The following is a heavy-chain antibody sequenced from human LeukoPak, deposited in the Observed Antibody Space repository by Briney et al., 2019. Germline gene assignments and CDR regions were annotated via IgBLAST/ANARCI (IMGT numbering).Heavy chain of an antibody. V-gene: IGHV3-48*01. CDR1: GVSFSSYS. J-gene: IGHJ4*02. Sequence: GGSLGLSCAASGVSFSSYSMNWVRQAPGKGLEWVSYISSSSSAIYYTDSVKGRFTISRDNAKNSVYLQMNSLRAEDTAVYYCGTGDPRFDYWGQGILVTVSS. CDR3: GTGDPRFDY. D-gene: IGHD7-27*01. CDR2: ISSSSSAI.